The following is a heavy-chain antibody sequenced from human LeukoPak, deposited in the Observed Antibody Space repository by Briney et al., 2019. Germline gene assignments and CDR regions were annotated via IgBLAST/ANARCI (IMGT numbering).Heavy chain of an antibody. Sequence: SETLSLTCSVSGYSISSAYYWGWIRQPPGKGLEWIGTMYHSGSTNYNPSLKSRVTISVDTSKNQFSLKLSSVAAADTAVYYCARGRIGKRFDYWGQGTLVTVSS. V-gene: IGHV4-38-2*02. J-gene: IGHJ4*02. CDR3: ARGRIGKRFDY. CDR2: MYHSGST. CDR1: GYSISSAYY. D-gene: IGHD1-14*01.